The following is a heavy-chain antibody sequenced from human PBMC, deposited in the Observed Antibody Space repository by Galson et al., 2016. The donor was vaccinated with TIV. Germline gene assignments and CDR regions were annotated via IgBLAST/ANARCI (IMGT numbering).Heavy chain of an antibody. J-gene: IGHJ4*02. Sequence: SVKVSCKASGGTSNSYAFSWVRQAPGQGLEWMGGIIPMFPAKYGQKFQDRVTFTVHESTSTAYMELSSLGSEDTAVYFCACNPYFDLRTNHFDFWGQGTLVTVSS. CDR1: GGTSNSYA. CDR2: IIPMFPA. V-gene: IGHV1-69*13. CDR3: ACNPYFDLRTNHFDF. D-gene: IGHD3-10*01.